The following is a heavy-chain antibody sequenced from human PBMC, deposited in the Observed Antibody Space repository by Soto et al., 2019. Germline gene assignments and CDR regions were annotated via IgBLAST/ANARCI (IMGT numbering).Heavy chain of an antibody. CDR2: ISAYNGNT. CDR1: GYTFTSYG. V-gene: IGHV1-18*01. Sequence: QVQLVQSGAEVKKPGASVKVSCKASGYTFTSYGISWVRQAPGQGLEWMGWISAYNGNTNYAQKLQGRVTMTTDTSSSTAYMELRSLRSDDTAVYYCARDYYGSGSYYYYGMDVWGQGTTVTVSS. D-gene: IGHD3-10*01. J-gene: IGHJ6*02. CDR3: ARDYYGSGSYYYYGMDV.